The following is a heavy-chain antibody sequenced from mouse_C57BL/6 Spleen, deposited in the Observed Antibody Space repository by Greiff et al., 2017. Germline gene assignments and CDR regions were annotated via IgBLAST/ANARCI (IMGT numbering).Heavy chain of an antibody. D-gene: IGHD3-3*01. CDR1: GYAFSSSW. CDR2: IYPGDGDT. Sequence: QVQLQQSGPELVKPGASVKISCKASGYAFSSSWMNWVKQRPGKGLEWIGRIYPGDGDTNYNGKFTGKATLTAAKSSSTAYMQLSSLTSEDSAVYFCARSGDLYAMDYWGQGTSVTVSS. J-gene: IGHJ4*01. CDR3: ARSGDLYAMDY. V-gene: IGHV1-82*01.